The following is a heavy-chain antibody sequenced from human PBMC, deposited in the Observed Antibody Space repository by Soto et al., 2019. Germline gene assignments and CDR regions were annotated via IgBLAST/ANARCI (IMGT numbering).Heavy chain of an antibody. Sequence: QVQLVQSGAEVKKPGASVKVSCKASGYTFTGYYMHWVRQAPGQGLEWMGWINPNSGGTNYAQKVQGRVTMTRDTSISTAYMELSRLRSDDTAVYYCARVGYYGSGSDPSYGMDVWGQGTTVTVSS. V-gene: IGHV1-2*02. CDR3: ARVGYYGSGSDPSYGMDV. CDR2: INPNSGGT. J-gene: IGHJ6*02. D-gene: IGHD3-10*01. CDR1: GYTFTGYY.